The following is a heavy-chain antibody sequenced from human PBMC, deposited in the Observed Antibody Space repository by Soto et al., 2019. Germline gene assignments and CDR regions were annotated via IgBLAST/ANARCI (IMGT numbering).Heavy chain of an antibody. J-gene: IGHJ4*02. CDR2: INHTSGAT. CDR3: TRDPAYGDYWGSFFAY. D-gene: IGHD4-17*01. CDR1: GYTFAAFF. Sequence: ASVKVSCKTSGYTFAAFFIHWIRQAPVQGLEWMGWINHTSGATVSAQKFQDRVTMTRDTCISTAYMELGGLNSDDTAVYYCTRDPAYGDYWGSFFAYGGQGTPVTVSS. V-gene: IGHV1-2*02.